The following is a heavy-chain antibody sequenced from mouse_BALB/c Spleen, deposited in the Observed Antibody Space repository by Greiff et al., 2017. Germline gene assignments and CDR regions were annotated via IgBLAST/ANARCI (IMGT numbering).Heavy chain of an antibody. CDR1: GFAFSSYD. D-gene: IGHD1-1*01. J-gene: IGHJ4*01. CDR3: ARRYYGSSSHAMDY. CDR2: ISSGGGST. Sequence: EVKVVESGGGLVKPGGSLKLSCAASGFAFSSYDMSWVRQTPEKRLEWVAYISSGGGSTYYPDTVKGRFTISRDNAKNTLYLQMSSLKSEDTAMYYCARRYYGSSSHAMDYWGQGTSVTVSS. V-gene: IGHV5-12-1*01.